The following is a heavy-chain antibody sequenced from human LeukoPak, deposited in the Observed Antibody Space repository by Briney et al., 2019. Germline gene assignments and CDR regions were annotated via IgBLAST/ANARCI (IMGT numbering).Heavy chain of an antibody. D-gene: IGHD3-3*01. V-gene: IGHV5-51*01. CDR1: GYSFTSYW. CDR3: ARQDGRRTIPAFDI. J-gene: IGHJ3*02. CDR2: IYPGDSDT. Sequence: GSLTISCKGSGYSFTSYWIGWVRQMPGKGLEWMGIIYPGDSDTRYRPSFQGQVTISADKSISTAYLQWSSLKASDTAMYYCARQDGRRTIPAFDIWGQGTVVTVSS.